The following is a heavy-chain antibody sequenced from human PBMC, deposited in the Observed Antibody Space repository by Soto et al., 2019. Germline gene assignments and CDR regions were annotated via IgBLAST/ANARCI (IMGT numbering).Heavy chain of an antibody. CDR1: GFTFSGHS. V-gene: IGHV3-48*02. J-gene: IGHJ6*02. CDR3: ARGKSGRGYYGMDV. Sequence: EVQLVESGGGLVQPGGSLRLSCAASGFTFSGHSMNWVRQAPGQGLEYVSYIDSSGSTIFYADSVRGRVTISRDNAKNSLYLQMNSLRDEDTAGYYCARGKSGRGYYGMDVWGQGTTVTVSS. D-gene: IGHD1-26*01. CDR2: IDSSGSTI.